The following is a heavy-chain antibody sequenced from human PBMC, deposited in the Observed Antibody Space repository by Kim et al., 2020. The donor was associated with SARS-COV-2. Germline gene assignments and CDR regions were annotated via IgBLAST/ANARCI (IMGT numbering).Heavy chain of an antibody. D-gene: IGHD3-22*01. Sequence: ASVKVSCKASGYTFTSYAMNWVRQAPGQGLEWMGWINTNTGNPTYAQGFTGRFVFSLDTSVSTAYLQISSLKAEDTAVYYCAKDSSGPPSLGFDYWGQGTLVTVSS. CDR3: AKDSSGPPSLGFDY. V-gene: IGHV7-4-1*02. CDR1: GYTFTSYA. J-gene: IGHJ4*02. CDR2: INTNTGNP.